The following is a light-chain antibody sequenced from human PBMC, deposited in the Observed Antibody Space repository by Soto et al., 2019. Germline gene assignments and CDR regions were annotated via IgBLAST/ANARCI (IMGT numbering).Light chain of an antibody. CDR1: HRVSGA. CDR3: QQNNNWPYT. V-gene: IGKV3-15*01. J-gene: IGKJ2*01. CDR2: RVS. Sequence: IVITQSQATLSVSPGERATLSARASHRVSGALAWSHQKPAQAPRPLIYRVSIRVTGIPARFSGSGSGTEFTLTISSLQSEDFAVYYCQQNNNWPYTFGQGTKLEIK.